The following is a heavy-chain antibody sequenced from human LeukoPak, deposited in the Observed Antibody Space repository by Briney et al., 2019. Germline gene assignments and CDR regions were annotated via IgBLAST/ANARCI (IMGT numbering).Heavy chain of an antibody. D-gene: IGHD2-2*01. Sequence: ASVEVSCKASGGTFSSYAISWVRQAPGQGLEWMGRIIPILGIANYAQKFQGRVTITADKSTSTAYMELSSLRSEDTAVYYCARDEGYAAGVPRFDYWGQGTLVTVSS. CDR3: ARDEGYAAGVPRFDY. CDR1: GGTFSSYA. V-gene: IGHV1-69*04. J-gene: IGHJ4*02. CDR2: IIPILGIA.